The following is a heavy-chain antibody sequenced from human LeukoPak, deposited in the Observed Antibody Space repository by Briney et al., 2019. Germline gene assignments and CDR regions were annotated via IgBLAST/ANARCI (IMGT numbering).Heavy chain of an antibody. CDR1: GFTFSSYA. J-gene: IGHJ4*02. CDR3: AKGSSSSCYGNCHY. D-gene: IGHD6-13*01. CDR2: ICGSGDTT. Sequence: PGESLRLSCAASGFTFSSYAMSWVRQAPGKGLEWVSSICGSGDTTYYADSVKGRFPISRDNSKNTLYMQMTSLRAEDTAVYYCAKGSSSSCYGNCHYWGQGTLVTVSS. V-gene: IGHV3-23*01.